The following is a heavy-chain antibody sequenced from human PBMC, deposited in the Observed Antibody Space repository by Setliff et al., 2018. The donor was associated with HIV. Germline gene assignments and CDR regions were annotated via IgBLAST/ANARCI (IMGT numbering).Heavy chain of an antibody. Sequence: ASVKVSCKASGGAFSSYAINWVRQAPGQGLEWMGGIIPVFDTPNYAQKFQGRATITADESTSTVYMELSSLRSEDTAMYYCARAQGYCSSTSCYFQDLFDPWGQGTLVTVSS. J-gene: IGHJ5*02. CDR3: ARAQGYCSSTSCYFQDLFDP. CDR1: GGAFSSYA. CDR2: IIPVFDTP. D-gene: IGHD2-2*01. V-gene: IGHV1-69*13.